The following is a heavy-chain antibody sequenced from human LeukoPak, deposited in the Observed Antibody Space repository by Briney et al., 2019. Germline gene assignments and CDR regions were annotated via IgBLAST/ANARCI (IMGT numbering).Heavy chain of an antibody. CDR3: ARPRGDAFDI. V-gene: IGHV3-48*03. J-gene: IGHJ3*02. Sequence: GGSLRLSCAASGFTFSNYAMNWVRQAPGKGLEWVSYISSSGSTIYYADSVKGRFTISRDNAKNSLYLQMNSLRAEDTAVYYCARPRGDAFDIWGQGTMVTVSS. CDR1: GFTFSNYA. D-gene: IGHD5-24*01. CDR2: ISSSGSTI.